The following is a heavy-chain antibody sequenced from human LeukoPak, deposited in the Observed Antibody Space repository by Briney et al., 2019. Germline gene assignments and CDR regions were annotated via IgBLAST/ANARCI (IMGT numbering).Heavy chain of an antibody. CDR3: ARDRYCYDSSGYSALDY. V-gene: IGHV4-4*07. Sequence: PSATLSLTCTVSGGHISRHYWSWVRQPAGTGLEWVGRIYTRVSTNYNPSLKSRVTMSVDTSKNQFSLKRSSVTAADTAVYYCARDRYCYDSSGYSALDYWGHGTLGTVSS. D-gene: IGHD3-22*01. CDR2: IYTRVST. J-gene: IGHJ4*01. CDR1: GGHISRHY.